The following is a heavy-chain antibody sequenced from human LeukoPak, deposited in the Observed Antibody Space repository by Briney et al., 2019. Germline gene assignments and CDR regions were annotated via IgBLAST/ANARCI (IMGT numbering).Heavy chain of an antibody. D-gene: IGHD3-10*01. V-gene: IGHV1-18*01. Sequence: GASVKVSCKASGYTFTSYGINWVRQAPGQGLEWVGWTSPYNGNTNSAQKLQGRVTMTTDTSTTTAYMELRSLRSDDTAVYYCARTPRGLPSFNWFDPWGQGTLVTVSS. CDR2: TSPYNGNT. CDR3: ARTPRGLPSFNWFDP. CDR1: GYTFTSYG. J-gene: IGHJ5*02.